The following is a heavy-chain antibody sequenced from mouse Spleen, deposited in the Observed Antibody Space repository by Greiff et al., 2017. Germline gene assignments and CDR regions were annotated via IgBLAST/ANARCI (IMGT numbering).Heavy chain of an antibody. V-gene: IGHV2-2*01. CDR1: GFSLTSYG. Sequence: QVQLKESGPGLVQPSQSLSITCTVSGFSLTSYGVHWVRQSPGKGLEWLGVIWSGGSTDYNAAFISRLSISKDNSKSQVFFKMNSLQADDTAIYYCARKKGYYGDSNYAMDYWGQGTSVTVSS. CDR2: IWSGGST. J-gene: IGHJ4*01. CDR3: ARKKGYYGDSNYAMDY. D-gene: IGHD2-13*01.